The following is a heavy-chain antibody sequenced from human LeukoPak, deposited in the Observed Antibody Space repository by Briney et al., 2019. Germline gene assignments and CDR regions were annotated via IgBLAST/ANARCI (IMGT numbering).Heavy chain of an antibody. CDR1: GGSISSYY. Sequence: PSETLSLTCTVSGGSISSYYWSWIRQPPGKGLEWIGYIYYSGSTNYNPSLKSRVTISVDTSKNQFSLKLSSVTAADTAVYYCARGPSSGLDYWGQGTLVTVSS. V-gene: IGHV4-59*01. J-gene: IGHJ4*02. CDR2: IYYSGST. CDR3: ARGPSSGLDY. D-gene: IGHD3-22*01.